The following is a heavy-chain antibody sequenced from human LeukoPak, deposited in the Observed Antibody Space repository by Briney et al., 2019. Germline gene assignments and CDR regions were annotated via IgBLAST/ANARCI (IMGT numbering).Heavy chain of an antibody. V-gene: IGHV1-3*01. CDR3: ATVTRGTTLDH. Sequence: ASVKVSCKASGYTFTRHAIHWVRQAPGQRLEWMGWINAGNGDTKYSQRFQGRVTFTGDTSASTAYMELSSLKSEDTAVYYCATVTRGTTLDHWGQGTLVTVSS. D-gene: IGHD4-23*01. CDR2: INAGNGDT. CDR1: GYTFTRHA. J-gene: IGHJ5*02.